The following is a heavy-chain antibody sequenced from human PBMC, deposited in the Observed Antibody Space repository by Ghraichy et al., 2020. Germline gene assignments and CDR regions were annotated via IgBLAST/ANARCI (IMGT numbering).Heavy chain of an antibody. CDR2: IKADGSQK. J-gene: IGHJ4*02. CDR1: GFTFSNYW. Sequence: GGSLRLSCAASGFTFSNYWLSWYRQAPGRGLEWGAKIKADGSQKYYVDSVKGRFTVPRDNAQNSLYLQMNSLRAEDAAVYYCARDSNWSSDYWGQGTLVTVSS. D-gene: IGHD6-13*01. V-gene: IGHV3-7*05. CDR3: ARDSNWSSDY.